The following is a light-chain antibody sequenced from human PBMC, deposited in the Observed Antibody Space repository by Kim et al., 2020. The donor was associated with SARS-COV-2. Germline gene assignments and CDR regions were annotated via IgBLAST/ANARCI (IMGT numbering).Light chain of an antibody. J-gene: IGLJ1*01. Sequence: QSALTQPASVSGSPGQSITISCTGTSSDVGGYNYVSWYQQHPGKAPKLMIYDVSKRPSGFSNRFSGSKSGNTASLTISGLQAEDEADYYCSSYTSSSTSLYVFGTGTKVTVL. CDR3: SSYTSSSTSLYV. CDR2: DVS. V-gene: IGLV2-14*01. CDR1: SSDVGGYNY.